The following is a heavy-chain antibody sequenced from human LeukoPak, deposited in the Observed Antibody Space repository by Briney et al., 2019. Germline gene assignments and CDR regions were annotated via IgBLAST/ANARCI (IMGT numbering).Heavy chain of an antibody. CDR1: GFTFSNYW. Sequence: GGSLRLSCAASGFTFSNYWMHWVRQAPGKGLVWVARVNSDGSGTTYADSVKGRFTISRDNSKNTLYLQMNSLRAEDTAVYYCAKDTYYYYMDVWGKGTTVTVSS. J-gene: IGHJ6*03. CDR2: VNSDGSGT. CDR3: AKDTYYYYMDV. V-gene: IGHV3-74*03.